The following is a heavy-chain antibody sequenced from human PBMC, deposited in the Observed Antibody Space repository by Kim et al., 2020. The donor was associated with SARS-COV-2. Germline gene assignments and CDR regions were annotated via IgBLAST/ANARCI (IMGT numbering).Heavy chain of an antibody. D-gene: IGHD2-2*01. V-gene: IGHV3-23*01. CDR3: AKGGWAYAKGYFDY. Sequence: ADSVEGRFTISRDNSKNTLYRQMNSLTAEDTAIYYCAKGGWAYAKGYFDYWGQGTLVTVSS. J-gene: IGHJ4*02.